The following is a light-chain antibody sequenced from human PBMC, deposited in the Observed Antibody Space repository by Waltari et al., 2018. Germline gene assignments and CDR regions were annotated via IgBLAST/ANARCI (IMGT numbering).Light chain of an antibody. Sequence: DIVMTQSPDSLAVSLGERATINCKSSQSVLYSSNNKNYLAWYQQKPGQPPKLLIYWASTRESGVPDRFRGSGSWTDFTLTISSLQAADVAVYYCQQYYSTPLTFGGGTKVEIK. CDR3: QQYYSTPLT. CDR1: QSVLYSSNNKNY. J-gene: IGKJ4*01. V-gene: IGKV4-1*01. CDR2: WAS.